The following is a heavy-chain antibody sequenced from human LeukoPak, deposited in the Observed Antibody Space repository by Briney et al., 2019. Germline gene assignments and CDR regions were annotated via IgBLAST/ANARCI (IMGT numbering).Heavy chain of an antibody. CDR1: GFTVSGNY. V-gene: IGHV3-66*02. CDR2: IYSGGDT. CDR3: ATRYCSSTSCYRGAFDI. D-gene: IGHD2-2*01. Sequence: GGSLRLSCAASGFTVSGNYMSWARQAPGKGLEWVSLIYSGGDTYYADSVKGRFTISRDNSKNTLYLQMDSLRAEDTAVYYCATRYCSSTSCYRGAFDIWGQGTMVTVSS. J-gene: IGHJ3*02.